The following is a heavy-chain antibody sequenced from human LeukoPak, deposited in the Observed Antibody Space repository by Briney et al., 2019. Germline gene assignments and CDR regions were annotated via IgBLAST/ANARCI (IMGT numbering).Heavy chain of an antibody. CDR3: ARDYSDIVATMSLDY. D-gene: IGHD5-12*01. CDR1: GFTFSSYS. CDR2: ISGSSSTI. V-gene: IGHV3-48*04. J-gene: IGHJ4*02. Sequence: GGSLRLSCAASGFTFSSYSMNWVRQAPGKGLEWVSYISGSSSTIYYADSVKGRFTISRDNAKSSVHLQMNSLRAEDTAVYYCARDYSDIVATMSLDYWGQGTLVTVSS.